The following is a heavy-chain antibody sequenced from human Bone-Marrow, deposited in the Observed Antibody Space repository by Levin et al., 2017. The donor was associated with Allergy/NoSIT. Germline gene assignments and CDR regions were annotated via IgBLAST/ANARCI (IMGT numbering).Heavy chain of an antibody. CDR1: EFSLGDFY. CDR2: ISQSGDIK. CDR3: ARDLGSGSSSTSMDV. D-gene: IGHD1-1*01. J-gene: IGHJ6*02. V-gene: IGHV3-11*01. Sequence: GESLKISCTASEFSLGDFYMTWIRQAPGKGLEWISYISQSGDIKFHADSVRGRFTISRDNAKESVYLHMESLKPEDTAVYYCARDLGSGSSSTSMDVWGPGTTVSVSS.